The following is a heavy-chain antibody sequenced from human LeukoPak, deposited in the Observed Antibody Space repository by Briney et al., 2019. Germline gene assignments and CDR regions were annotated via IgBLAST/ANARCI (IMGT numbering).Heavy chain of an antibody. D-gene: IGHD1-26*01. CDR2: IYYSGST. CDR3: ARLFHPALSGNYPFDY. CDR1: GGSINSYY. Sequence: SETLSLTCTVSGGSINSYYWSWIRQPPGKGLEWIAYIYYSGSTSYNPSLKSRVTISADTSKNQFSLKLNSVTAADTAMYYCARLFHPALSGNYPFDYWGQGTLVTVSS. J-gene: IGHJ4*02. V-gene: IGHV4-59*01.